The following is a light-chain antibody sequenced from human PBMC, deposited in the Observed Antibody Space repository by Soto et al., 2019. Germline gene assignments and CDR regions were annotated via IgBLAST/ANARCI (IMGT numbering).Light chain of an antibody. J-gene: IGKJ2*01. V-gene: IGKV3-15*01. CDR1: QSVSSD. CDR3: QQYTNWSPYT. Sequence: EIVMTQSPATLSVSPGERVTLSCRASQSVSSDLAWYQQRPGQAPRLLIYGASTRATGIPARFSGSGYGTDFTLTISSLQSEDFAVYSCQQYTNWSPYTFGQGTKLEIK. CDR2: GAS.